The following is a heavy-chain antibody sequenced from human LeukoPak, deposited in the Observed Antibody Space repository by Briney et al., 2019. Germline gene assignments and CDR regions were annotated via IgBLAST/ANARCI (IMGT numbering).Heavy chain of an antibody. CDR1: GFTFSSYS. CDR3: ARGRAFDI. CDR2: ISSSRSTI. Sequence: PGGSLRLFCAASGFTFSSYSMNWVRQAPGKGLEGVSYISSSRSTIYCGDCVKGRFTISRDNAKNSLYLQMNSLRDEDTAVYYCARGRAFDIWGQGTMVTVSS. V-gene: IGHV3-48*02. J-gene: IGHJ3*02.